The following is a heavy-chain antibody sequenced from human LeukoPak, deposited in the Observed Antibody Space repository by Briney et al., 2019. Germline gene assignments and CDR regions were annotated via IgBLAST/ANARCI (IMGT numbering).Heavy chain of an antibody. V-gene: IGHV4-34*01. CDR1: GGSFSGYY. D-gene: IGHD3-10*01. Sequence: SETLSLTCAVYGGSFSGYYWSWIRQPPGKGLEWIGEINHSGSTNYNPPLKSRVTISVDTSKNQFSLKLSSVTAADTAVYYCARVLVVRGVIITSVRAFDIWGLGTMVTVSS. J-gene: IGHJ3*02. CDR3: ARVLVVRGVIITSVRAFDI. CDR2: INHSGST.